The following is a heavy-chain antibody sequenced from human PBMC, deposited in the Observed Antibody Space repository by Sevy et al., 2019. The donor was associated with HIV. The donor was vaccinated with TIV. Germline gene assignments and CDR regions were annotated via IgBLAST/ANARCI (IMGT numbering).Heavy chain of an antibody. CDR3: ARYRMAGNFDY. J-gene: IGHJ4*01. CDR2: INHSGST. Sequence: SETLSLTCAVYGGSFSGYYWNWIRQPPGKGREWIGEINHSGSTNYNPSLKSRVTISVDTSKNQFSLKLSSVTAADTAVYYCARYRMAGNFDYWGQGTLVTVSS. V-gene: IGHV4-34*01. CDR1: GGSFSGYY. D-gene: IGHD6-19*01.